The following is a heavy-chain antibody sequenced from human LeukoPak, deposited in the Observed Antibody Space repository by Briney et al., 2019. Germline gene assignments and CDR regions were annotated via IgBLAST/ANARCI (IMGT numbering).Heavy chain of an antibody. J-gene: IGHJ4*02. CDR2: INPNSGGT. V-gene: IGHV1-2*02. CDR3: AREGDIVGATTIDY. Sequence: ASVKVSCKASGYTFTGYYMHWVRQAPGQGLEWMGWINPNSGGTNYAQKFQGRVTMTRDTSISTAYMELSRLRPDDTAVYYCAREGDIVGATTIDYWGQGTLVTVSS. CDR1: GYTFTGYY. D-gene: IGHD1-26*01.